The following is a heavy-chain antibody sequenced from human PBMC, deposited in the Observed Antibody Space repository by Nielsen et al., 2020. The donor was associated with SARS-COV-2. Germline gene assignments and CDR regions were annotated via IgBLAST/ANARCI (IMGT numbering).Heavy chain of an antibody. CDR1: GYTFTSYD. Sequence: ASVKVSCKASGYTFTSYDINWVRQATGQGLEWMGWMNPNSGNTGYAQKFQGRVTMTRDTSISTAYMELSRLRSDDTAVYYCARSPLYYYGSGSYQNNWFDPWGQGTLVTVSS. CDR2: MNPNSGNT. J-gene: IGHJ5*02. CDR3: ARSPLYYYGSGSYQNNWFDP. D-gene: IGHD3-10*01. V-gene: IGHV1-8*01.